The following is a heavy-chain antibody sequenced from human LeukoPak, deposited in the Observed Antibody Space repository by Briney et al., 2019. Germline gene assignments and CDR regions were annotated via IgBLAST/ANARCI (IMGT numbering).Heavy chain of an antibody. CDR1: GFTFNNYW. Sequence: PGGSLRLSCAASGFTFNNYWMSWVRQAPGKGREWVANIKLDGSEKYYVDSVKGRFTISRDNAKNSLYLQMNSLRAEDTAVYYCARVGVYSSVPDFDYWGQGTLVTVSS. V-gene: IGHV3-7*01. J-gene: IGHJ4*02. D-gene: IGHD6-19*01. CDR3: ARVGVYSSVPDFDY. CDR2: IKLDGSEK.